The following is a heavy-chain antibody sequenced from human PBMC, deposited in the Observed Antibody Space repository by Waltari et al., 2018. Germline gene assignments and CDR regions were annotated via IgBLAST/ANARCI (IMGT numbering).Heavy chain of an antibody. CDR3: ARMVRGYCSSTSCHTDH. CDR1: GGSISSSSYY. D-gene: IGHD2-2*01. CDR2: IYYSGST. V-gene: IGHV4-39*07. Sequence: QLQLQESGPGLVKPSETLSLTCTDSGGSISSSSYYWGWVRQPPGKGLEWIGSIYYSGSTYYNPSLKSRVTISVDTSKNQFSLRVSSVTAADTAVFYCARMVRGYCSSTSCHTDHWGQGTLVTVSS. J-gene: IGHJ4*02.